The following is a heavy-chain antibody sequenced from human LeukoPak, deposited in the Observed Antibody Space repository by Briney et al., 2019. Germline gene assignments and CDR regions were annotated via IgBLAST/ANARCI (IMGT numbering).Heavy chain of an antibody. CDR3: TRGGYNWNYSDY. V-gene: IGHV3-49*04. CDR2: IRSKAYGGTT. D-gene: IGHD1-20*01. J-gene: IGHJ4*02. CDR1: GFTFGDYA. Sequence: PGGSLRLSCTASGFTFGDYAMSWVRQAPGKGLEWVGFIRSKAYGGTTEYAASVKGRFTISRDDSKSIAYLQMNSLKTEDTAVYYCTRGGYNWNYSDYWGQGTLVTVSS.